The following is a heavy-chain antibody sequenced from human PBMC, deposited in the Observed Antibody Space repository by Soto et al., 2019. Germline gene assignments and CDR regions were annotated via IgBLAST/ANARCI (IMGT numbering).Heavy chain of an antibody. CDR3: ARDRTVTTVTRNDWYSDL. CDR2: IWYDGSNK. J-gene: IGHJ2*01. D-gene: IGHD4-17*01. V-gene: IGHV3-33*01. CDR1: GFTFSSYG. Sequence: QVQLVESGGGVVQPGRSLRLSCAASGFTFSSYGMHWVRQAPGKGLEWVAVIWYDGSNKYYADSVKGRFTISRDNSKNTLYLQTNSLRAEHKAVYYCARDRTVTTVTRNDWYSDLWGRGTLVTVSS.